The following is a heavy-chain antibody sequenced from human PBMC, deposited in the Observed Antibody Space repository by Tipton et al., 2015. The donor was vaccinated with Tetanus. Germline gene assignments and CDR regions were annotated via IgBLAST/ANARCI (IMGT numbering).Heavy chain of an antibody. CDR2: IYPGDSDT. D-gene: IGHD2-8*01. CDR3: ARAHCTDGVCNFDF. V-gene: IGHV5-51*01. CDR1: GYIFTNYW. J-gene: IGHJ4*02. Sequence: VQLVQSGGEVKKPGESLKISCKGSGYIFTNYWIGWVRQKPGIGLEWMGIIYPGDSDTRYSPSFQGQVTISVDKSINTAYLQWSSLKASDTSVFYCARAHCTDGVCNFDFWGQGALVTVAS.